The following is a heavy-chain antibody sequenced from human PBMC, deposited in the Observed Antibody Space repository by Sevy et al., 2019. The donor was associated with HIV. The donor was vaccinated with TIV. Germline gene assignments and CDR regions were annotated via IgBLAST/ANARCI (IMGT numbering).Heavy chain of an antibody. Sequence: GGCLRLPCAASGFTFSNAWMSWVRQAPGKGLEWVGRIRSKTDGGTTDYAAPVKGRFTISRDDSKNTLYLQMNSLKTEDTAVYYCTTGSAPPGTRYWGQGTLVTVSS. D-gene: IGHD2-8*01. CDR2: IRSKTDGGTT. J-gene: IGHJ4*02. V-gene: IGHV3-15*01. CDR3: TTGSAPPGTRY. CDR1: GFTFSNAW.